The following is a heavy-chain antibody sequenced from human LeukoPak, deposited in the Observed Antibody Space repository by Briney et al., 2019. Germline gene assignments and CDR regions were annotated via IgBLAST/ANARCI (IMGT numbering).Heavy chain of an antibody. CDR2: ISSSGSTI. D-gene: IGHD2-2*01. J-gene: IGHJ5*02. CDR1: GFTFSDYY. Sequence: GGSLRLSCAASGFTFSDYYMSWIRQAPGKGLEWVSYISSSGSTIYYADSVKGRFTISRDNAKNSLYLQMNSLRAEDTAVYYCARERSTSSRNWFDPRGQGTLVTVSS. CDR3: ARERSTSSRNWFDP. V-gene: IGHV3-11*01.